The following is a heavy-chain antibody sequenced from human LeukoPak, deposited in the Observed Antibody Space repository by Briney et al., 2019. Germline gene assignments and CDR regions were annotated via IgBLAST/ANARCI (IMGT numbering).Heavy chain of an antibody. D-gene: IGHD4-23*01. CDR3: TTDSLVAYGGNSGFNWSDP. CDR1: GFTFSNAW. Sequence: GGSLRLSCAASGFTFSNAWMSWVRQAPGKGLEWVGRIKSKTDGGTIDYAAPVKGRFTISRDDSINTLYLQMNSLKTEDTAVYYCTTDSLVAYGGNSGFNWSDPWGQGTLVTVSS. CDR2: IKSKTDGGTI. V-gene: IGHV3-15*01. J-gene: IGHJ5*02.